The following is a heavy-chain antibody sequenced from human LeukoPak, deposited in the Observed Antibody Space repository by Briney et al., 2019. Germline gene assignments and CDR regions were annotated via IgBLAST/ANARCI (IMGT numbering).Heavy chain of an antibody. CDR3: ARGDSSYYDSSGYSN. V-gene: IGHV1-46*04. D-gene: IGHD3-22*01. CDR2: INPTSGST. CDR1: GYTFTSQY. Sequence: VASVKVSCKASGYTFTSQYIHWVRQAPRQGLEWMGIINPTSGSTDYAQKLQGRITMTRDTSTSTVYMELSSLRSEDTAVYYCARGDSSYYDSSGYSNWGQGTLVTVSS. J-gene: IGHJ4*02.